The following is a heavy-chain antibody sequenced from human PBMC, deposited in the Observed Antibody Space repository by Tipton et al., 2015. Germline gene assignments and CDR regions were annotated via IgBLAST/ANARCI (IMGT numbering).Heavy chain of an antibody. CDR3: ARVGIQLG. CDR1: GFTFSTYW. D-gene: IGHD5-18*01. CDR2: IKGDGSEK. Sequence: GSLRLSCVASGFTFSTYWMTWVRQAPGKGLEGVANIKGDGSEKYYLDSVKGRFTVSRDNAKNSLYLQMNSLRAEDTAVYYCARVGIQLGWGQGTLVTVSS. J-gene: IGHJ4*02. V-gene: IGHV3-7*03.